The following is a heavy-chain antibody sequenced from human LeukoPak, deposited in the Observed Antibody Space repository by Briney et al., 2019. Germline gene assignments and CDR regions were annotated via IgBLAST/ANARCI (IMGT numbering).Heavy chain of an antibody. CDR3: ARAPPGCSSTSCYVDFDY. CDR2: INPNSGGT. D-gene: IGHD2-2*01. CDR1: GYTFTGYY. J-gene: IGHJ4*02. V-gene: IGHV1-2*02. Sequence: ASVKVSCKASGYTFTGYYMRWVRQAPGQGLEWMGWINPNSGGTNYAQKFQGRVTMTRDTSISTAYMELSRLRSDDTAVYYCARAPPGCSSTSCYVDFDYWGQGTLVTVSS.